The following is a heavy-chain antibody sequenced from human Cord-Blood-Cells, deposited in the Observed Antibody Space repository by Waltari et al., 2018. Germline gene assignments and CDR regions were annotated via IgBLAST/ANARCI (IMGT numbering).Heavy chain of an antibody. V-gene: IGHV3-15*01. Sequence: EVQLVESGGGWIKPGGSLRLSCAASGFTFINALISWVRGAPGKGVEWVGRIKRKTGVGITDCATPVKGSITRSRDGSKTALYLQMNSLKTEDTAVYYCNTVAGAFDIVGQGTMVTVSS. CDR2: IKRKTGVGIT. CDR3: NTVAGAFDI. J-gene: IGHJ3*02. D-gene: IGHD6-13*01. CDR1: GFTFINAL.